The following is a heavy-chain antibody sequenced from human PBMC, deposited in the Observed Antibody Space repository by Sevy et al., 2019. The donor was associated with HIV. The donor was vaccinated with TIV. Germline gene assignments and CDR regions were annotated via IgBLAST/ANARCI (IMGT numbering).Heavy chain of an antibody. CDR2: ISSSSNYI. D-gene: IGHD5-12*01. V-gene: IGHV3-21*01. CDR3: VRDQKGQFSAYDGAGYYGMDV. Sequence: GGSLRLSCAASGFTFNTFSMNWVRQRPEKGLEWVSSISSSSNYIFYAVSVEGRFTISRDNAKDSLFLQMNSLRAGDTAVYYCVRDQKGQFSAYDGAGYYGMDVWGPGTTVTVSS. CDR1: GFTFNTFS. J-gene: IGHJ6*02.